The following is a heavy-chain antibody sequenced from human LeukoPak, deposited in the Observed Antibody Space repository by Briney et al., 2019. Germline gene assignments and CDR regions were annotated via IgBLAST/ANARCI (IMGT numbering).Heavy chain of an antibody. D-gene: IGHD4-17*01. J-gene: IGHJ4*02. CDR1: GFTFSGHW. Sequence: GGSLRLSCAASGFTFSGHWMSWVRQAPAKGLEWVSFIYNDGRVYHADSVRGRFTVSRDDSKNTLYLQMHGLRDGDTAVYYCTRETYGGPDYWGQGTQVTVSP. V-gene: IGHV3-66*01. CDR2: IYNDGRV. CDR3: TRETYGGPDY.